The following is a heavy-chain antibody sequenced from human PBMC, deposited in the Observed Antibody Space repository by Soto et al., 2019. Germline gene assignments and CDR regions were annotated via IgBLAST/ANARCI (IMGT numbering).Heavy chain of an antibody. CDR1: GLTFSNFG. J-gene: IGHJ6*04. V-gene: IGHV3-48*02. CDR3: ARDFSLARGLEV. Sequence: RGSLRLSCAVSGLTFSNFGMVWVRQAPGKGLEWLSYISSSSGTIYYADSVKGRFTVSRDNDRDLLFLQLNRLSDEDTAVYYCARDFSLARGLEVWGKGTTVNVSA. CDR2: ISSSSGTI.